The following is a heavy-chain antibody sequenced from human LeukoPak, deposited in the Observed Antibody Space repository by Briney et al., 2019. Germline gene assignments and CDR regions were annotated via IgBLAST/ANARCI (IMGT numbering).Heavy chain of an antibody. CDR2: ISSSSSYI. V-gene: IGHV3-21*01. CDR1: GFTFSSYS. Sequence: GGSLRLTCAASGFTFSSYSMNWVRQAPGKGLEWVSSISSSSSYIYYADSVKGRFTISRDNAKNSLYLQMNSLRAEDTAVYYCARDLWFGDPTYYYYGMDVWGQGTTVTVSS. D-gene: IGHD3-10*01. CDR3: ARDLWFGDPTYYYYGMDV. J-gene: IGHJ6*02.